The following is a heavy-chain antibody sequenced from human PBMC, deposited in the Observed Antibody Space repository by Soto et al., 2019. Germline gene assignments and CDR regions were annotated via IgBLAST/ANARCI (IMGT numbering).Heavy chain of an antibody. CDR2: IIPIFGTA. V-gene: IGHV1-69*01. CDR3: ARRVYEGSSWFDP. Sequence: QVQLVQSGAEVKKPGSSVKVSCKASGGTFSSYAISWVRQAPGQGLEWMGGIIPIFGTANYAQKFQGRVTITADEYTSTAYREMSSLRSEDTAVYYCARRVYEGSSWFDPWGQGALVTVSS. CDR1: GGTFSSYA. D-gene: IGHD3-16*01. J-gene: IGHJ5*02.